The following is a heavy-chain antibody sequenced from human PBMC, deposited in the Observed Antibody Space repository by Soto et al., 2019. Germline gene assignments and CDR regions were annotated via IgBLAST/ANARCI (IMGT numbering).Heavy chain of an antibody. CDR3: ARDAPFPISGTTFDY. CDR1: GYTFTSYD. CDR2: INPGGGST. Sequence: GASVKVSCKASGYTFTSYDIHWVRQAPGQGLEWVGMINPGGGSTTYAQKFQGRATMTRDTSTTTVNMELSSLRSEDTATYYCARDAPFPISGTTFDYWGKGTLVTVSS. J-gene: IGHJ4*02. D-gene: IGHD1-7*01. V-gene: IGHV1-46*01.